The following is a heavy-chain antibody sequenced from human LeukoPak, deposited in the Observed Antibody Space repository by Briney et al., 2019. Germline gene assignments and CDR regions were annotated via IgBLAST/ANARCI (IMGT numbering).Heavy chain of an antibody. J-gene: IGHJ3*02. CDR1: GGSISSYY. V-gene: IGHV4-59*01. CDR3: ARGVYSDAFDI. D-gene: IGHD6-13*01. CDR2: IYYSGST. Sequence: SETLSLTCTVSGGSISSYYRSWIRQRPGKGLEWMGYIYYSGSTNYNPSLKSRVTISVDTSKNQFSLKLSSVTAADTAVYYCARGVYSDAFDIWGQGTMVTVSS.